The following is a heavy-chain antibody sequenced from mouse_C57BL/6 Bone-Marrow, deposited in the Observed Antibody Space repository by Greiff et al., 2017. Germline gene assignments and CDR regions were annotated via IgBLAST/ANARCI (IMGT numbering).Heavy chain of an antibody. J-gene: IGHJ3*01. D-gene: IGHD3-3*01. Sequence: QVQLKQSGAELARPGASVKLSCKASGYTFTSYGISWVKQRTGQGLEWIGEIYPRSGNTYYNEKFKGKATLTADKSSSTAYMELRSLPSEDSAVYFCAREGPRFAYWGQGTLVTVSA. CDR2: IYPRSGNT. CDR1: GYTFTSYG. CDR3: AREGPRFAY. V-gene: IGHV1-81*01.